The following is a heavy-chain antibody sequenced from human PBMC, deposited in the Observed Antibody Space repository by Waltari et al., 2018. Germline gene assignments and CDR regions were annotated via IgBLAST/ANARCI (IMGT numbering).Heavy chain of an antibody. V-gene: IGHV4-34*01. J-gene: IGHJ4*02. CDR2: INHSGST. CDR3: ARGRSVSGSGYDLDY. CDR1: GGSFRGYY. Sequence: QVQLQQWGAGLLKPSETLSLTCAVHGGSFRGYYWSWIRQPPGKGLEWIGEINHSGSTNYNPSRKSRVTISVDTSKNQFSLKLSSVTAADTAVYYCARGRSVSGSGYDLDYWGQGTLVTVSS. D-gene: IGHD5-12*01.